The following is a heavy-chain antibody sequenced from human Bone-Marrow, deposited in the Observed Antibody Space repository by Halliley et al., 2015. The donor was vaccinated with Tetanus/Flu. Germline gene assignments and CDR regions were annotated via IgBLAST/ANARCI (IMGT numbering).Heavy chain of an antibody. V-gene: IGHV3-15*07. CDR2: IKSKEDGGTV. CDR3: TTLSSGYHGP. Sequence: VGRIKSKEDGGTVDYAAPVKGRFTISRDYSKNTLYLQMNSLKTEDTAVYYCTTLSSGYHGPWGQGTLVTVSS. D-gene: IGHD5-18*01. J-gene: IGHJ5*02.